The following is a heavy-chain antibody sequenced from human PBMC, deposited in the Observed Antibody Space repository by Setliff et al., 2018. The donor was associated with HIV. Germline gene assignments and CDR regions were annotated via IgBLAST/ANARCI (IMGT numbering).Heavy chain of an antibody. Sequence: PSETLSLTCAVYNASFSDYYRGWIRQAPGKGLEWVAVIWNDGSNKQYGDSVKGRLTISRDNSKNTLYLQMNSLRAEDTAVYYCAREMAGLNDAFDIWGQGTMVTVSS. CDR3: AREMAGLNDAFDI. CDR1: NASFSDYY. J-gene: IGHJ3*02. V-gene: IGHV3-33*08. D-gene: IGHD6-19*01. CDR2: IWNDGSNK.